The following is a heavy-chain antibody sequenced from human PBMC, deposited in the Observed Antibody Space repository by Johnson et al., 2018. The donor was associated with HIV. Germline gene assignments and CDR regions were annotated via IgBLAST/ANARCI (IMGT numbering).Heavy chain of an antibody. CDR1: GFSVSSKY. J-gene: IGHJ3*02. CDR3: AKDIASGYTNGGTLDI. Sequence: VLLVESGGGVVQPGRSLRLSCAASGFSVSSKYMSWVRQAPGKGLEWVSALYRSGSTYYVDSVKGRLTISRDNSKNTLHLQMNSLRAEDTGLYYCAKDIASGYTNGGTLDIWGQGTMVTVSS. D-gene: IGHD6-19*01. V-gene: IGHV3-53*04. CDR2: LYRSGST.